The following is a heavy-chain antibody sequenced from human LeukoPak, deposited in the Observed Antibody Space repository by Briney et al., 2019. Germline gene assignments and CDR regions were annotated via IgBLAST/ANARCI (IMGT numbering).Heavy chain of an antibody. D-gene: IGHD6-19*01. Sequence: GGSLRLSCAASGFTFSNYWMNWVRQAPGKGLEWVASIGQDGSENYYVDSVKGRFTISRDNAKNSLYLQMNSLRVEDTAVYYCATGGGWYFDYWGQGALITASS. CDR3: ATGGGWYFDY. J-gene: IGHJ4*02. CDR1: GFTFSNYW. CDR2: IGQDGSEN. V-gene: IGHV3-7*01.